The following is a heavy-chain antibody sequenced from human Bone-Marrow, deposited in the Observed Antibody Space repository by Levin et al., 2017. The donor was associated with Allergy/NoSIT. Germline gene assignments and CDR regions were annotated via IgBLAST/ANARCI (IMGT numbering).Heavy chain of an antibody. D-gene: IGHD6-19*01. CDR1: GFTFSSYA. J-gene: IGHJ4*02. V-gene: IGHV3-23*01. CDR3: AKEGLAVAGYYFDS. Sequence: GGSLRLSCTASGFTFSSYAMSWVRQAPGKGLEWVSSISGSGTITHYAESVKGRFTISRDISKNMLHLQMNSLRAEDTAIYFCAKEGLAVAGYYFDSWGQGTLVTVSS. CDR2: ISGSGTIT.